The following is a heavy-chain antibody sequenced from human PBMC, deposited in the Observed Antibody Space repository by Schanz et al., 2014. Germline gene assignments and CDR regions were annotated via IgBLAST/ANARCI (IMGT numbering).Heavy chain of an antibody. CDR1: GFSFSTYA. J-gene: IGHJ6*02. CDR2: ISGSGGST. Sequence: EVQLVESGGGLIQPGGSLRLSCAASGFSFSTYAMHWVRQAPGKGLEWVAGISGSGGSTDYADSVKGRFIIPRDNSKNTLYLQMNSLRAEDTAVYYCAKIRYDSSGYYLPYYGMDVWGQGTTVIVSS. CDR3: AKIRYDSSGYYLPYYGMDV. D-gene: IGHD3-22*01. V-gene: IGHV3-23*04.